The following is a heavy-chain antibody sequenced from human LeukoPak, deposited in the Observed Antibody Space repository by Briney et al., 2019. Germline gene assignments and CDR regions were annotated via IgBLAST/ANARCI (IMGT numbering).Heavy chain of an antibody. Sequence: PGGSLRLSCAVSGLTFSNYWMHWVRQAPGKGLVWVSRISNDGTSTSYADSVKGRFTISRDNAKNTLYLQMNSLRAEDTAVYYCARDSFYDILTGLPYMDVWGKGTTVTVSS. CDR3: ARDSFYDILTGLPYMDV. CDR1: GLTFSNYW. J-gene: IGHJ6*03. CDR2: ISNDGTST. D-gene: IGHD3-9*01. V-gene: IGHV3-74*01.